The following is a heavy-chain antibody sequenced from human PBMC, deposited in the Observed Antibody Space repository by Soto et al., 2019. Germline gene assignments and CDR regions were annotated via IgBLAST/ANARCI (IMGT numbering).Heavy chain of an antibody. D-gene: IGHD1-1*01. CDR2: INPGSGVT. Sequence: ASVKVSCKASGYSFTKYHMHWVRQAPGQGLEWMGWINPGSGVTNQAQKFQGRVTMTRDTSITTTYMELNSLSSDDTAVYYCARVAGHKNARFDTWGQGALVTVSS. J-gene: IGHJ4*02. V-gene: IGHV1-2*02. CDR1: GYSFTKYH. CDR3: ARVAGHKNARFDT.